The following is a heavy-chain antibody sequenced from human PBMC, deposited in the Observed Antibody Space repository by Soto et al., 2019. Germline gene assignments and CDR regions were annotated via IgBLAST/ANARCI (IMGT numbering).Heavy chain of an antibody. CDR1: GYTFTSYG. J-gene: IGHJ4*02. CDR2: ISAYNGNT. V-gene: IGHV1-18*04. Sequence: QVQLVQSGAEVKKPGASVKVSCKASGYTFTSYGISWVRQAPGQGLEWMGWISAYNGNTNYAQKLQGRVTMTTDTATSTAYMELRSLRSDDTAVYYCARVMSCSGGSCYSMRPYYFDYWGQGTLVTVSS. D-gene: IGHD2-15*01. CDR3: ARVMSCSGGSCYSMRPYYFDY.